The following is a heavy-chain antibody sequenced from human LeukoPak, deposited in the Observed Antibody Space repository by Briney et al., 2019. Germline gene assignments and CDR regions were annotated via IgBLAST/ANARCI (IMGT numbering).Heavy chain of an antibody. D-gene: IGHD5-12*01. V-gene: IGHV3-74*01. CDR1: GFSIRGYW. J-gene: IGHJ4*02. CDR3: VRDGDAYDFDL. Sequence: GGSLRLSCAASGFSIRGYWMHWVRQAPGKGLMWVSRIKSDGSWTNYADSVRGRFTISRDNAKNTLFLQLVGLRAEDTAIYYCVRDGDAYDFDLWGQGILVTVSS. CDR2: IKSDGSWT.